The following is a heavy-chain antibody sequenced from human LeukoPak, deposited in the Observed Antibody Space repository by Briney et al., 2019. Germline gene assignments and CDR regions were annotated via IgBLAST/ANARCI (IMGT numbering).Heavy chain of an antibody. V-gene: IGHV3-64D*09. CDR2: ISSDGDST. CDR1: GFTFSSLA. CDR3: VQDWVATIVVPRHFDY. Sequence: GGSLRLSSSASGFTFSSLAMHCVRRTPGQGLEYVSSISSDGDSTYYAGSVKGRFIISRENSKNTLYLQMNSLRPEDTAVYRCVQDWVATIVVPRHFDYWGQGTLVTVSS. D-gene: IGHD5-24*01. J-gene: IGHJ4*02.